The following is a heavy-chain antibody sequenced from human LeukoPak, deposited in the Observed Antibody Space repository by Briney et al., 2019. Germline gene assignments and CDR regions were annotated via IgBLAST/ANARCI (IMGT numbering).Heavy chain of an antibody. J-gene: IGHJ6*02. V-gene: IGHV3-23*01. CDR1: GFTFSSYA. Sequence: GGSLRLSCAASGFTFSSYAMSWVRQAPGKGLEWVSAIGGSGGSTYYADSVKGRFTIPRDNSKNTLYLQMNSLRAEDTAVYYCARAKDTAMGGDYYYGMDVWGQGTTVTVSS. D-gene: IGHD5-18*01. CDR3: ARAKDTAMGGDYYYGMDV. CDR2: IGGSGGST.